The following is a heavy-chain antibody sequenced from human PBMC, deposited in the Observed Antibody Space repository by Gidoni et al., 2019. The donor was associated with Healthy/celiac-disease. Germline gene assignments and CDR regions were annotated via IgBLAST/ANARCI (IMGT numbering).Heavy chain of an antibody. D-gene: IGHD3-10*01. CDR3: ARHGRGFTMVRGVISWFDP. J-gene: IGHJ5*02. V-gene: IGHV4-39*01. CDR2: IYYSGST. CDR1: GGSISSSSYY. Sequence: QLQLQESGPGLVKPSETLSLTCTVSGGSISSSSYYWGWIRQPPGKGLEWIGSIYYSGSTYYNPSLKSRVTISVDTSKNQFSLKLSSVTAADTAVYYCARHGRGFTMVRGVISWFDPWGQGTLVTVSS.